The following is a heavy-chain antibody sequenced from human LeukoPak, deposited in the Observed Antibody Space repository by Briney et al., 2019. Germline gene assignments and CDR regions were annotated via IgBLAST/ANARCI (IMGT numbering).Heavy chain of an antibody. CDR1: GGSISIYY. CDR3: ARDLHPYDSSGYSDY. Sequence: SETLSLTCTFSGGSISIYYWSWIRQPPGKGLEWIGYIYYSGSTNYNPSLKSRVTISVDTSKNQFSLKLSSVTAADTAVYYCARDLHPYDSSGYSDYWGQGTLVTVSS. V-gene: IGHV4-59*01. CDR2: IYYSGST. J-gene: IGHJ4*02. D-gene: IGHD3-22*01.